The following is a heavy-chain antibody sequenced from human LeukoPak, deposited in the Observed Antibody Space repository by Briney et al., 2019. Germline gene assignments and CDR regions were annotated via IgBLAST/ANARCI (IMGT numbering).Heavy chain of an antibody. Sequence: PGGSLRLSCAASGFTFSNTWMSWVRQAPGKGLEWVGRIKSKTNGGTTDYAAPVKGRFTIPRDDSKNTLYLEMSSLKIEDTAVYYCAPGGYSGYDHDYWGQGTLVTVSS. V-gene: IGHV3-15*01. CDR1: GFTFSNTW. J-gene: IGHJ4*02. D-gene: IGHD5-12*01. CDR3: APGGYSGYDHDY. CDR2: IKSKTNGGTT.